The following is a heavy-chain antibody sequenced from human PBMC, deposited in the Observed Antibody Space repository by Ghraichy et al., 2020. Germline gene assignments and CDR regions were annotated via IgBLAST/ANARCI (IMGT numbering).Heavy chain of an antibody. J-gene: IGHJ4*02. Sequence: GSLRLSCSVSGDSITSGNDYWGWIRQPPGKRLEWIGNIHATGNPYYNPSLKSRVSMSLNTSKNQYFLKLSPVTAADTVLYYCARRGVVATIGNFDYWGQGILVTVTS. CDR2: IHATGNP. CDR3: ARRGVVATIGNFDY. CDR1: GDSITSGNDY. D-gene: IGHD5-12*01. V-gene: IGHV4-39*01.